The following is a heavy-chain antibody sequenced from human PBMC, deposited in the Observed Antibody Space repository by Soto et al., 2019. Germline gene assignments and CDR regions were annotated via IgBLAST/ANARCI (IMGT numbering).Heavy chain of an antibody. CDR3: ARASQYDSGGYRFDY. CDR2: IIPIFGTA. Sequence: QVQLVQSGAEVKKPGSSVKVSCKASGGTFSSYAISWVRQAPGQGLEWMGGIIPIFGTANYAQKFQGRVTITADESTRTAYTELSTLRSEETAVYYCARASQYDSGGYRFDYWGQGTLVTVSS. D-gene: IGHD3-22*01. J-gene: IGHJ4*02. V-gene: IGHV1-69*12. CDR1: GGTFSSYA.